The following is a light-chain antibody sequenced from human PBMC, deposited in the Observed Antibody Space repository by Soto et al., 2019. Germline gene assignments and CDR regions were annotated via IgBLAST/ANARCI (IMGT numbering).Light chain of an antibody. J-gene: IGKJ5*01. CDR1: QGISRS. CDR3: QQSYSTPIT. CDR2: AAS. V-gene: IGKV1-12*01. Sequence: DIQMTQSPSFLSDSIGVRVTISCQASQGISRSLAWYQQKPGKAPKLLIYAASSLQSGVPSRFSGSGFGTDFTLTISSLQPEDFAAYYCQQSYSTPITFGLGTRVEIK.